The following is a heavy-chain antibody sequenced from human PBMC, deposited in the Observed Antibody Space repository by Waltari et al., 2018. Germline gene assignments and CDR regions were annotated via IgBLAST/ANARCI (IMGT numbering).Heavy chain of an antibody. CDR1: GFTFSSYS. J-gene: IGHJ4*02. CDR3: ARDYYDSSGYYFHLFDY. V-gene: IGHV3-21*01. CDR2: ISSSSSYI. D-gene: IGHD3-22*01. Sequence: EVQLVESGGGLVKPGGSLRLSCAASGFTFSSYSMNWVRQAPGKGLEWVSSISSSSSYIYYADSVKGRFTISRDNAKNSLYLQMNSLRAEDTAVYYCARDYYDSSGYYFHLFDYWGQGTLVTVSS.